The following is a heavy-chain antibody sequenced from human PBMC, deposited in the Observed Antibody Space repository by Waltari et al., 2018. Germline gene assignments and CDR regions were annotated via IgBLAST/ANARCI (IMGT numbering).Heavy chain of an antibody. V-gene: IGHV3-30*18. Sequence: QVQRVESGGGVVQPGRYLRLYCAASGFTFSSYGMHWVRQAPGKGLEWVAVISSDGSNKYYADSVKGRFTISRDNSKNTLYLQMSSLRAEDTAVYYCAKDLGRTGDPLDYWGQGTLVTVSS. CDR1: GFTFSSYG. CDR2: ISSDGSNK. D-gene: IGHD7-27*01. CDR3: AKDLGRTGDPLDY. J-gene: IGHJ4*02.